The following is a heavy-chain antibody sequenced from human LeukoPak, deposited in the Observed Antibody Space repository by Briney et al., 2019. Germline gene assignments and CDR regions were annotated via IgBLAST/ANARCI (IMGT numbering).Heavy chain of an antibody. CDR3: ARQKTIAARPSLFDP. D-gene: IGHD6-6*01. Sequence: GESLKISCKGSGYSFTSYWIGWVRQMPGKGLEWIGIIYPGDSDTRYSPSFQGQVTISADKSISTAYLQWSSLKASDTAMYYCARQKTIAARPSLFDPWGQGTLVTVSS. CDR1: GYSFTSYW. V-gene: IGHV5-51*01. J-gene: IGHJ5*02. CDR2: IYPGDSDT.